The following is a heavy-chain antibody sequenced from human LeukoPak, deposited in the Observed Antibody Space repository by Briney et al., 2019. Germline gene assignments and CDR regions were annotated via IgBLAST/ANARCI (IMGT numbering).Heavy chain of an antibody. CDR2: ISGSGGST. V-gene: IGHV3-23*01. D-gene: IGHD3-3*01. CDR1: GFTFSSYA. Sequence: GGSLRLSCAASGFTFSSYAMSWVRQAPGKGLESVSAISGSGGSTYYADSVKGRFTISRDNSKNTLYLQMNSLRAEDTAVYYCAKGFLEWLYYFDYWGQGTLVTVSS. CDR3: AKGFLEWLYYFDY. J-gene: IGHJ4*02.